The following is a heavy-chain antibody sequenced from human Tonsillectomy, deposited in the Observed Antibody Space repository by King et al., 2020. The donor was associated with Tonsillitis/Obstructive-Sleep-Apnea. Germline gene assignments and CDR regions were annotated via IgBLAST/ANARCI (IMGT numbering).Heavy chain of an antibody. CDR1: GDSISSSPYY. J-gene: IGHJ3*02. Sequence: QLQESCPGLVKPSETLSLTCTVSGDSISSSPYYWGWIRPSPGKGLGWIGSIYSTGKTYYNTSIKSRVTISVHTSKNQFSLNLSSFTAADTAIYYCARHLYNGFDYFYAFDIWGQGTMVTVSS. CDR3: ARHLYNGFDYFYAFDI. V-gene: IGHV4-39*01. D-gene: IGHD5-12*01. CDR2: IYSTGKT.